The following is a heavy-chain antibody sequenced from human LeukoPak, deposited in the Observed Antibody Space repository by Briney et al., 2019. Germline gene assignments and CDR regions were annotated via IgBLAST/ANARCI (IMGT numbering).Heavy chain of an antibody. J-gene: IGHJ4*02. D-gene: IGHD5-18*01. CDR1: GFTFSSYA. CDR3: AKLLTVDTAMVTIDY. CDR2: ISGSGGST. V-gene: IGHV3-23*01. Sequence: GGSLRLSCATSGFTFSSYAMSWVRQAPGKGLEWVSAISGSGGSTYYADSVKGRFTISRDNSKNTLYLQMNSLRAEDTAVYYCAKLLTVDTAMVTIDYWGQGTLVTVSS.